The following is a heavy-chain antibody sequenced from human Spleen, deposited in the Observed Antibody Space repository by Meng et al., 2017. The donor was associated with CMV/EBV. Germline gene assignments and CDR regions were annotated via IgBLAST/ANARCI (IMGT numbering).Heavy chain of an antibody. J-gene: IGHJ4*02. D-gene: IGHD6-13*01. V-gene: IGHV4-34*01. CDR2: INHSGST. CDR1: GGSFSGYY. Sequence: LSLTCAVYGGSFSGYYWSWIRQPPGKGLEWIGEINHSGSTNYNPSLKSRVTISVDTSKNQSSLKLSSVTAADTAVYYCARGAAAGTSYWGQGTLVTVSS. CDR3: ARGAAAGTSY.